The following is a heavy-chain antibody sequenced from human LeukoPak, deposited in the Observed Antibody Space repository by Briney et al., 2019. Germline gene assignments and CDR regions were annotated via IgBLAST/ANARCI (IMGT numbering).Heavy chain of an antibody. Sequence: ASVKVSCKASGYTFASYDINWVRQATGQGLEWMGGIIPIFGTANYAQKFQGRVTITTDESTSTAYMELSSLRSEDTAVYYCARARDYYDSSGYSSDYWGQGTLVTVSS. CDR1: GYTFASYD. D-gene: IGHD3-22*01. J-gene: IGHJ4*02. CDR2: IIPIFGTA. V-gene: IGHV1-69*05. CDR3: ARARDYYDSSGYSSDY.